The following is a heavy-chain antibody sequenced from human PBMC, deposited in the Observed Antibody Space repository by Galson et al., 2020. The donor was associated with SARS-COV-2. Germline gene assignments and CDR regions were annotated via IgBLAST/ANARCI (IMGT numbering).Heavy chain of an antibody. V-gene: IGHV4-34*01. D-gene: IGHD3-3*01. CDR3: AGFLEWFH. CDR1: GGSFSGYY. Sequence: SQTLSLPCAVYGGSFSGYYWSWIRQPPGKGLEWIGEINHSGSTNYNPSLKSRVTISVDTSKNQFSLKLSSVTAADTAVYYCAGFLEWFHWGQGTLVTVSS. J-gene: IGHJ4*02. CDR2: INHSGST.